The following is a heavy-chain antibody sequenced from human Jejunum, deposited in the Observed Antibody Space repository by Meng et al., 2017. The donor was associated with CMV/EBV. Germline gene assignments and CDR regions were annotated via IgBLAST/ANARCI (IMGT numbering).Heavy chain of an antibody. J-gene: IGHJ5*02. V-gene: IGHV3-7*01. CDR3: ARDGRFDSGDRDYEGYWFDP. CDR1: YD. D-gene: IGHD3-10*01. CDR2: IKQDGSKT. Sequence: YDRSWFRQAPGKGLEWVADIKQDGSKTYYVDSVKGRFTISRDNSKSSLYLQMNNLRGEDTAVYYCARDGRFDSGDRDYEGYWFDPWGQGTLVTVSS.